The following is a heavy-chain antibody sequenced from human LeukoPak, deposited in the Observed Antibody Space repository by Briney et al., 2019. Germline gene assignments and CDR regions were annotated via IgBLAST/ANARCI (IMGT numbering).Heavy chain of an antibody. CDR3: ARGVNGGETPHTTNNYYYYYMDV. J-gene: IGHJ6*03. D-gene: IGHD4-23*01. V-gene: IGHV7-4-1*02. Sequence: ASVKVSCKASGYTFTSYAMNWVRRAPGQGLEWMGWINTNTGNPTYAQGFTGRFVFSLDTSVSTAYLQISSLKAEDTAVYYCARGVNGGETPHTTNNYYYYYMDVWGKGTTVTVSS. CDR1: GYTFTSYA. CDR2: INTNTGNP.